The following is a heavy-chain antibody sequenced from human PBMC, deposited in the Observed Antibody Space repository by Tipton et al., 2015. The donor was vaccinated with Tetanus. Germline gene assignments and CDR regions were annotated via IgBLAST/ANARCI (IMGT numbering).Heavy chain of an antibody. V-gene: IGHV4-39*07. CDR1: GASISSNTYY. Sequence: TLSLTCTVSGASISSNTYYWGWIRQPPGKGLEWIASVSYSGSTYYNPSLKSRVNISLDGSENQISLMLTSVTAADTAVYYCARVACSSTSCYSHYFDYWGPGSLVTVSS. J-gene: IGHJ4*02. CDR2: VSYSGST. D-gene: IGHD2-2*01. CDR3: ARVACSSTSCYSHYFDY.